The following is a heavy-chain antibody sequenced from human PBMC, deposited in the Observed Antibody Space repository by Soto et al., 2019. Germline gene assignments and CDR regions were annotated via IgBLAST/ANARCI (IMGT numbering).Heavy chain of an antibody. V-gene: IGHV3-21*01. CDR3: ARAPYYYDSRGYWAY. CDR1: GFTFSSYS. CDR2: ISSSSSYI. Sequence: EVQLVESGGGLVKPGGSLRLSCAASGFTFSSYSMNWVRQAPGKGLEWVSSISSSSSYIYHADSVKGRFTISRDNAKNSLYLQMNSLRAEDTAVYYCARAPYYYDSRGYWAYWGQGTLVTVSS. J-gene: IGHJ4*02. D-gene: IGHD3-22*01.